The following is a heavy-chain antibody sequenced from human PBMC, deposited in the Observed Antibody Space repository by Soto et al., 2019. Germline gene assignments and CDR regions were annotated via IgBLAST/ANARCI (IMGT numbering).Heavy chain of an antibody. D-gene: IGHD6-6*01. CDR1: GGSISSYY. V-gene: IGHV4-59*01. CDR2: IYYSGST. Sequence: SETLSLTCTVSGGSISSYYWSWIRQPPGKGLEWIGYIYYSGSTNYNPSLKSRVTISVNTSKNQFSLNLSSVTAADTAVYYCARGDPSIAARRHNWFDPWGQGTLVTVSS. CDR3: ARGDPSIAARRHNWFDP. J-gene: IGHJ5*02.